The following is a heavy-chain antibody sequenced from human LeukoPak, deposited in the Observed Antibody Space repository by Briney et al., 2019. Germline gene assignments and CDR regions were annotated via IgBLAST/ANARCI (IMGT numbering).Heavy chain of an antibody. CDR3: ARLYCSGGSCYGYYYYYMDV. D-gene: IGHD2-15*01. CDR1: GGSFSGYY. Sequence: SETLSLTCAVYGGSFSGYYWSWIRQPPGKGLEWIGEINHSGSTNYNPSLKSRVTISVDTTKNQFSLKLSSVTAADTAVYYCARLYCSGGSCYGYYYYYMDVWGKGTTVTVSS. J-gene: IGHJ6*03. V-gene: IGHV4-34*01. CDR2: INHSGST.